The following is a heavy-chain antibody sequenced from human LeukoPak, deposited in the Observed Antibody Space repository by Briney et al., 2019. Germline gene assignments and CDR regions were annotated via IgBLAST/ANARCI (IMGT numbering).Heavy chain of an antibody. J-gene: IGHJ5*02. V-gene: IGHV3-21*01. CDR3: ARTLCSGGSCHWFVP. Sequence: GGSLRLSCAASGFTFSSYSMNWVRQAPGKGLEWVSSITTTSSYIYYPDSVRGRFTISRDNAKNSLYLQMNSLRAEDTAVYYCARTLCSGGSCHWFVPWGQGTLVTVSS. D-gene: IGHD2-15*01. CDR2: ITTTSSYI. CDR1: GFTFSSYS.